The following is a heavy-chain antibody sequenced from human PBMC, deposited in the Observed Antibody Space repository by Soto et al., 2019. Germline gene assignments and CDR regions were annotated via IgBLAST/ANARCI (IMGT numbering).Heavy chain of an antibody. V-gene: IGHV1-3*01. D-gene: IGHD3-10*01. Sequence: QVQLVQSGAEVKKPGASVQVSCKASGYTFTNYAMHWVRQAPGQRLEWMGWINAGNGNTKYSQKFQGRVTITRDTSASTAYMELSSRRSEDTAVYYCARGPLLWGDVWGQGTTVTVSS. J-gene: IGHJ6*02. CDR2: INAGNGNT. CDR1: GYTFTNYA. CDR3: ARGPLLWGDV.